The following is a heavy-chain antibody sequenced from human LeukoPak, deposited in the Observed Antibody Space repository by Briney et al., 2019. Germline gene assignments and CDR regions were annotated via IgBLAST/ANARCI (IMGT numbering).Heavy chain of an antibody. D-gene: IGHD3-22*01. V-gene: IGHV3-9*01. CDR2: ISWNSGNI. CDR1: GFTFDDYA. Sequence: GGSLRLSCAASGFTFDDYAMHWVRQAPGKGLEWVSGISWNSGNIGYADSVKGRFTISRDNAKNTLYLQMNSLRAEDTAVYYCARDDGSGYTSDAFDIWGQGTMVTVSS. J-gene: IGHJ3*02. CDR3: ARDDGSGYTSDAFDI.